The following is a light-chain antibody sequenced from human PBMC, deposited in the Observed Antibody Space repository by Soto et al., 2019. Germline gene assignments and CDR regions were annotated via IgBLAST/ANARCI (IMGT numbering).Light chain of an antibody. CDR3: QQYNVYSWT. CDR1: QSISSW. CDR2: QAS. V-gene: IGKV1-5*03. J-gene: IGKJ1*01. Sequence: IKMTQSPSTLSASVGDRVTITCRASQSISSWLAWYQQEPGKAPKLLISQASSLESGVPSRFSRSGSDTEFTLTHSGLQPDDFASYYCQQYNVYSWTSGQGIKGEI.